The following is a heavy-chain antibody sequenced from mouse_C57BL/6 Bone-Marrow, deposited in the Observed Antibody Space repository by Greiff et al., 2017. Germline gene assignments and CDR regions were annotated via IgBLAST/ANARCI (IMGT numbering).Heavy chain of an antibody. J-gene: IGHJ2*01. V-gene: IGHV1-69*01. CDR2: IDPSDSYT. CDR3: ARGGD. CDR1: GYTFTSYW. Sequence: VHLQQPGAELVMPGASVKLSCKASGYTFTSYWMHWVKQRPGQGLEWIGEIDPSDSYTNYNQKFKGKSTLTVDTSSSTAYMQLSSLTSEDSAVYYCARGGDWGKGTTLTVSS.